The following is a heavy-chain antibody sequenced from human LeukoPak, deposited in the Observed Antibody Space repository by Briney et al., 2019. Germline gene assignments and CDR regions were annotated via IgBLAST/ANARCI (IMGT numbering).Heavy chain of an antibody. CDR1: GGSISSGGYY. CDR2: IYYSGST. CDR3: ARDGDWYFDL. V-gene: IGHV4-61*08. J-gene: IGHJ2*01. D-gene: IGHD3-3*01. Sequence: PSETLSLTCTVSGGSISSGGYYWSWIRQPPGKGLEWIGYIYYSGSTNYNPSLKSRVTISVDTSKNQFSLKLSSVTAADTAVYYCARDGDWYFDLWGRGTLVTVSS.